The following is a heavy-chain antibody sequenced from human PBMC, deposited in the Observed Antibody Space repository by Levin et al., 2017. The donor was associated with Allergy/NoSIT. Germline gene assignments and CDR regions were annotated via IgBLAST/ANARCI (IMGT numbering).Heavy chain of an antibody. Sequence: GESLKISCAASGFTFSNAWMTWVRQAPGKGLEWVGRIKSKAVGGKIDYAAPVKGRFTISRDDSKNTLYLQMNSLNTEDTAVYYCSTVFVGDPLGSWGQGTLVTVSS. CDR1: GFTFSNAW. D-gene: IGHD3-10*01. CDR3: STVFVGDPLGS. V-gene: IGHV3-15*01. J-gene: IGHJ5*02. CDR2: IKSKAVGGKI.